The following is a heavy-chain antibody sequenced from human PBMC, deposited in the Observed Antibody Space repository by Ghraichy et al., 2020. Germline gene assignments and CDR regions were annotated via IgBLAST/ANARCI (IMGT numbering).Heavy chain of an antibody. CDR3: ARHAQVPSGVFDY. J-gene: IGHJ4*02. V-gene: IGHV4-59*08. Sequence: SETLSLTCTVSGGSISNYDWRLIRQPPGKGLEWIGYIDYSGSTNYNPSLESRVSISVDTSRNQFSLKPSSVIAAATAVYFCARHAQVPSGVFDYWGRGTLVIFSS. D-gene: IGHD3-10*01. CDR1: GGSISNYD. CDR2: IDYSGST.